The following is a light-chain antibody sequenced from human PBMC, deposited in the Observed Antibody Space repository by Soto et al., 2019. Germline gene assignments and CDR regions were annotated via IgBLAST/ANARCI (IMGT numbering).Light chain of an antibody. V-gene: IGKV3-20*01. J-gene: IGKJ5*01. Sequence: SVLTQSPGTLSLSPGERVTLSCRASQSISSNYLAWYQQKPGQAPRLLIYGASNRATAIPDRFSGSGSGTDFTLTINRLEPEDFAVYYCQQYHHSPITFGQGTRLEIK. CDR3: QQYHHSPIT. CDR2: GAS. CDR1: QSISSNY.